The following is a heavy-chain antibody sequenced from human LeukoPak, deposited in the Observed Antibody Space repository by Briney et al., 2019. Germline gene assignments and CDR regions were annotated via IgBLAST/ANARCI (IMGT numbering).Heavy chain of an antibody. Sequence: PSETLSLTCTVSGGSISSSSYYWGWIRQPPGTGLEWIGSIYYSGSTNYNPSLKSRVTISVDTSKNQFSLKLSSVTAADTAVYYCARKGTYYDILTPQRVRTYFDYWGQGTLVTASS. J-gene: IGHJ4*02. D-gene: IGHD3-9*01. CDR1: GGSISSSSYY. CDR2: IYYSGST. CDR3: ARKGTYYDILTPQRVRTYFDY. V-gene: IGHV4-39*07.